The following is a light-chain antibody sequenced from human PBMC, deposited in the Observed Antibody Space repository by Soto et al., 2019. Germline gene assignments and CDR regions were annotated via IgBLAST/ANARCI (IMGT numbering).Light chain of an antibody. V-gene: IGLV4-69*01. CDR1: SGHSSYA. CDR2: LDSDGSH. J-gene: IGLJ2*01. Sequence: QPVLTQSPSASASLGASVKLTCTLSSGHSSYAIAWHQQQPEKGPRYLMKLDSDGSHTKGDAIPDPFSGSSSGAERYLTISSLQSEDEADYYCQTWGTGIHVVFGGGTKVTVL. CDR3: QTWGTGIHVV.